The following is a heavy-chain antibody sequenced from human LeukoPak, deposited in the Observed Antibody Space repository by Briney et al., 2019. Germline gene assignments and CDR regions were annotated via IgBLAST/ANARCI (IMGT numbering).Heavy chain of an antibody. D-gene: IGHD6-13*01. V-gene: IGHV3-74*01. CDR1: GFTFSSYW. Sequence: GGSLRLSCAASGFTFSSYWMHWVRQAPGKGLVWVSRINSDGSSTSYADSVKGRFTISRDNAKNTLYLQMNSLRAEDTAVYYCARGTNSSSWYGAMYYFDYWGQGTLVTVSS. CDR2: INSDGSST. J-gene: IGHJ4*02. CDR3: ARGTNSSSWYGAMYYFDY.